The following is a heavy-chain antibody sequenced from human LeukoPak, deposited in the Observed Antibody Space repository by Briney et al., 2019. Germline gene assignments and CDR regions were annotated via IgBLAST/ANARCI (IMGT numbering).Heavy chain of an antibody. CDR2: INHSGST. V-gene: IGHV4-34*01. CDR1: GGTFNSYY. CDR3: ARVKPGLRYFRY. D-gene: IGHD3-9*01. J-gene: IGHJ4*02. Sequence: PSETLSLTCAVSGGTFNSYYWSWIRQPPGKGLEWIGEINHSGSTNYNPSLKSRVTISVDTSKNQFSLKLSSVTAADTAVYYCARVKPGLRYFRYWGQGTLVTVSS.